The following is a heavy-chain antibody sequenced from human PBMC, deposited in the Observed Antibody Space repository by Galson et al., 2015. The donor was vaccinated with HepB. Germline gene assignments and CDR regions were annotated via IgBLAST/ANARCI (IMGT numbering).Heavy chain of an antibody. CDR1: GYIFNGYY. CDR3: ARHDSGSYYIYLDY. Sequence: SVKVSCKASGYIFNGYYMHWVRQAPGQGLEWMGWVNPNSGGTNYAQKFQGRVTMTRDTSIRTAYMELSRLTSDDTAVYYCARHDSGSYYIYLDYWGQGSLVTVSS. V-gene: IGHV1-2*02. J-gene: IGHJ4*02. D-gene: IGHD1-26*01. CDR2: VNPNSGGT.